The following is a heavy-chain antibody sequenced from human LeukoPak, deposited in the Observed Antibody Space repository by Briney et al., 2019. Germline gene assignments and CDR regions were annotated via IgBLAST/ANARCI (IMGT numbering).Heavy chain of an antibody. CDR2: ISSNGGST. V-gene: IGHV3-64*01. D-gene: IGHD1-26*01. CDR3: ARVGVFPRVGATSPRNYFMDV. CDR1: GFTFSTYA. J-gene: IGHJ6*03. Sequence: PGGSLRLSCAASGFTFSTYAMHWVRQAPGKGLEYVSAISSNGGSTYYANSVKGRFTISRDNSKNTLYLQVGSLRAEDMAVYYCARVGVFPRVGATSPRNYFMDVWGKGTTVTVSS.